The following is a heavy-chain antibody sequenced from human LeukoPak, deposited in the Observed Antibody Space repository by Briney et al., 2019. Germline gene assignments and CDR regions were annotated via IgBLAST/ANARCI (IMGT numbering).Heavy chain of an antibody. V-gene: IGHV4-59*08. CDR2: IYSSGSA. CDR3: AGHGGGYDYDY. J-gene: IGHJ4*02. Sequence: SETLSLTCTVSGGSISSYYWSWIRQPPGKGLEWIGYIYSSGSAIHNPSLKSRVTISEDTSKNQFPLKLSSVTAADTAVYYCAGHGGGYDYDYWGQGTLVTVSS. D-gene: IGHD5-12*01. CDR1: GGSISSYY.